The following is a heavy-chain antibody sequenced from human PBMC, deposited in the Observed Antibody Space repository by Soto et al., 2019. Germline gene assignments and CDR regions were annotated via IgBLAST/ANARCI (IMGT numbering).Heavy chain of an antibody. V-gene: IGHV3-74*01. CDR1: GVTFSNYW. Sequence: SGGSLRLSCAASGVTFSNYWMHWVRQAPGKGLVWVSRINGDGSSTFYADSVKGRFTISRDNAKNTLHLQMNSLRVEDTALYYCASARNGVLYDYWGLGTLVTVSS. CDR3: ASARNGVLYDY. J-gene: IGHJ4*02. D-gene: IGHD2-8*01. CDR2: INGDGSST.